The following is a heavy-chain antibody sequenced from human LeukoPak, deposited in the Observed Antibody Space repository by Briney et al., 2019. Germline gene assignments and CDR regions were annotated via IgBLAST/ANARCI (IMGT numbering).Heavy chain of an antibody. CDR2: ISRSGSNP. CDR1: GFTSSDYY. V-gene: IGHV3-11*06. CDR3: ASVGATGTADY. J-gene: IGHJ4*02. Sequence: GGSLRHSSAALGFTSSDYYMTWIRQAPGEGLEGVSYISRSGSNPNFVGSVKGRFTICRYNAKNSMYLQMNSLRAEDTAVYYCASVGATGTADYWGQGTLVTVSS. D-gene: IGHD1-1*01.